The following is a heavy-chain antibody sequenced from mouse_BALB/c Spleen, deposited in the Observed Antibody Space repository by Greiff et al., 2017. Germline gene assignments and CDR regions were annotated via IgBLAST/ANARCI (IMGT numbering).Heavy chain of an antibody. CDR1: GFNFTDTY. V-gene: IGHV14-3*02. J-gene: IGHJ2*01. Sequence: EVQLMESGAELVKPGASVKLSCTASGFNFTDTYMHWVKQSPEQGLEWIGRIDPANGNTKYDPKFQGKATITADTSSNTAYLQLSSLTSEDTAVYYCARARWLLPYFDYWGQGTTLTVSS. CDR2: IDPANGNT. D-gene: IGHD2-3*01. CDR3: ARARWLLPYFDY.